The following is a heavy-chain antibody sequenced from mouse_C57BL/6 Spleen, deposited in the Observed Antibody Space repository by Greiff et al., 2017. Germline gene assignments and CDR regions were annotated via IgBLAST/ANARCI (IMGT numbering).Heavy chain of an antibody. V-gene: IGHV5-4*01. J-gene: IGHJ2*01. Sequence: EVQGVESGGGLVKPGGSLKLSCAASGFTFSSYAMSWVRQTPEKRLEWVATISDGGSYTYYPDNVKGRFTISRDNAKNNLYLQMSHLKSEDTAMYYCAREGKLLRYFDYWGQGTTLTVSS. CDR1: GFTFSSYA. CDR2: ISDGGSYT. D-gene: IGHD1-1*01. CDR3: AREGKLLRYFDY.